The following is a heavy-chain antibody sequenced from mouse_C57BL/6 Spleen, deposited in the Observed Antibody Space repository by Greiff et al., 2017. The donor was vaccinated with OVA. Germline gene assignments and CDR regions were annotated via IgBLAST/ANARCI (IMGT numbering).Heavy chain of an antibody. CDR1: GYTFTSYW. V-gene: IGHV1-69*01. J-gene: IGHJ2*01. CDR2: IDPSDSYT. Sequence: QVQLQQPGAELVMPGASVKLSCKASGYTFTSYWMHWVKQRPGQGLEWIGEIDPSDSYTNYNQKFKGKSTLTVDKSSSTAYMQLSSLTSEDSAVYYCARYEDGYNYFDYWGQGTTLTVSS. D-gene: IGHD2-3*01. CDR3: ARYEDGYNYFDY.